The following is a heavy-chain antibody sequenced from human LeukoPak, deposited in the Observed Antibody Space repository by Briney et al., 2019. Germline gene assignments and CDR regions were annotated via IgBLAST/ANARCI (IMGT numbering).Heavy chain of an antibody. CDR2: INPNSGGT. CDR1: GYTFTGYY. V-gene: IGHV1-2*04. J-gene: IGHJ5*02. D-gene: IGHD6-13*01. Sequence: ASVKVSCTASGYTFTGYYMHWVRQAPGQGLEWMGWINPNSGGTNYAQKFQGWVTMTRDTSISTAYMELSRLRSDDTAVYYCARANSSSWYDIGWFDPWGQGTLVTVSS. CDR3: ARANSSSWYDIGWFDP.